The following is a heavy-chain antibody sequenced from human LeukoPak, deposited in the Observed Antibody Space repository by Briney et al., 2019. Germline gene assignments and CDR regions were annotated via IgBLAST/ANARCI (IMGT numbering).Heavy chain of an antibody. V-gene: IGHV3-74*01. CDR1: GFTFSSYW. CDR2: ISTDGSST. Sequence: GGSLRLSCAASGFTFSSYWMHWVRQAPGKGLVWVSRISTDGSSTNSADSVKGRLTISRDNAKNTLYLQMNSLRAEDTAVYYCVREYSSSSGRAFDMCGQGTMVTVSP. J-gene: IGHJ3*02. CDR3: VREYSSSSGRAFDM. D-gene: IGHD6-6*01.